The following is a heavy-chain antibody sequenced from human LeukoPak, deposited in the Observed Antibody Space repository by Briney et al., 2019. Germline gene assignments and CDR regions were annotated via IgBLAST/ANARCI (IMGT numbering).Heavy chain of an antibody. CDR1: GGSISRYY. CDR3: ARLLIYCSSTSCHFDY. Sequence: PSETLSLTCTVSGGSISRYYWGWIRQPPGKGLEWIGSIYYSGITYYNPSLKSRVTISVETSNNQFSLKLSSVTAADTAMYYCARLLIYCSSTSCHFDYWGQGTLVTVSS. D-gene: IGHD2-2*01. CDR2: IYYSGIT. V-gene: IGHV4-39*01. J-gene: IGHJ4*02.